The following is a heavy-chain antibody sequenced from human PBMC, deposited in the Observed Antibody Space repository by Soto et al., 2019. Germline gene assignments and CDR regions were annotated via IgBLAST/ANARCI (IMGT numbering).Heavy chain of an antibody. J-gene: IGHJ3*02. V-gene: IGHV3-43D*04. CDR3: ARDGMPYYYDSSGYYRDAFDI. CDR2: ISWDGGST. D-gene: IGHD3-22*01. CDR1: GFTFDDYA. Sequence: AGGSLRLSCAASGFTFDDYAMHWVRQAPGKGLEWVSLISWDGGSTYYADSVKGRFTISRDNAKNSLHLQMNSLRAEDTAVYYCARDGMPYYYDSSGYYRDAFDIWGQGTMVTVSS.